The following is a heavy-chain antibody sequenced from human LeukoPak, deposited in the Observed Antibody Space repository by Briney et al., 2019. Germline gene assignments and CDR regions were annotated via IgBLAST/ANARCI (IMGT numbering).Heavy chain of an antibody. Sequence: PSKTLSLTCTVSGGPMSGDSLTESNYYWVWIRQPPGKGLEWIGSVYFSGYTYYTPSLKSRVTISVDTSKNQFSLKLSSVTAADTAGYYCASFFVVRGRLDAFDIWGQGTMVTVSS. CDR3: ASFFVVRGRLDAFDI. CDR1: GGPMSGDSLTESNYY. D-gene: IGHD3-10*01. CDR2: VYFSGYT. V-gene: IGHV4-39*07. J-gene: IGHJ3*02.